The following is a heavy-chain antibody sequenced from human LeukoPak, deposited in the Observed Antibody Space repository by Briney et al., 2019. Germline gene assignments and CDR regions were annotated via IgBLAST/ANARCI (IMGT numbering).Heavy chain of an antibody. CDR1: GYTFTSYG. V-gene: IGHV1-18*01. J-gene: IGHJ5*02. CDR3: AREGYCSSTSCYIWFDP. CDR2: ISAYNGNT. D-gene: IGHD2-2*02. Sequence: ASVKVSCKASGYTFTSYGISWVRQAPGQGLEWMGWISAYNGNTNYAQKLQGRVTMATDTSTSTAYMELRSLRSDDTAVYYCAREGYCSSTSCYIWFDPWGQGTLVTVSS.